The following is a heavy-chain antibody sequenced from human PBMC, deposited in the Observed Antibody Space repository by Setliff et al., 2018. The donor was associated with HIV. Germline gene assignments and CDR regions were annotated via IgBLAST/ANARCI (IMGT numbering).Heavy chain of an antibody. CDR1: GGSISSGGYY. CDR3: ARGTGAQYGYYFDY. CDR2: ISYSGST. J-gene: IGHJ4*02. V-gene: IGHV4-31*03. D-gene: IGHD4-17*01. Sequence: SETLSLTCTVSGGSISSGGYYWSWIRQHPGKGLEWIGYISYSGSTYYNPSLKSRVTISVDSSKSQFSLNLSSVTVADTAVYYCARGTGAQYGYYFDYWGQGTLVTVSS.